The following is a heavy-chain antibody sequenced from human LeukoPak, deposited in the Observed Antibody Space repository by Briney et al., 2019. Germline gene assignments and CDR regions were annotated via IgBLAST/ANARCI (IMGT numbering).Heavy chain of an antibody. J-gene: IGHJ4*02. CDR2: INAGNGNT. V-gene: IGHV1-3*01. D-gene: IGHD3-22*01. CDR1: GGTFSSYA. CDR3: ARVGSSGYYPGRVEY. Sequence: EASVKVSCKASGGTFSSYAISWVRQAPGQRLEWMGWINAGNGNTKYSQKFQGRVTITRDTSASTAYMELSSLRSEDTAVYYCARVGSSGYYPGRVEYWGQGTLVTVSS.